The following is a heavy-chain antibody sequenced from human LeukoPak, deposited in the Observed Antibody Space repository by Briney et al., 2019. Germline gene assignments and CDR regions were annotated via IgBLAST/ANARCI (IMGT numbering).Heavy chain of an antibody. CDR1: GYTFSTSD. V-gene: IGHV3-13*01. D-gene: IGHD2-21*01. J-gene: IGHJ4*02. CDR3: VRGGVIGFDY. Sequence: GGSLRLSCAASGYTFSTSDMHWVRHASGRGLEWVSSIASTGDTYYAASVKGRFTISRENAKNSLYLQMNSLRAGDTAVYSCVRGGVIGFDYWGQGALVTVSS. CDR2: IASTGDT.